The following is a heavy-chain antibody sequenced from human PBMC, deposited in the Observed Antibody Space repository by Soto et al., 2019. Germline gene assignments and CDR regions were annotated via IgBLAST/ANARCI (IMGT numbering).Heavy chain of an antibody. D-gene: IGHD3-3*01. CDR2: INPSGGST. CDR3: ARDERREYYDFWSGPRHYYYGMDV. V-gene: IGHV1-46*01. Sequence: QMQLVQSGAEVKKPGASVKVSCKASGYTFTSYYMHWVRQAPGQGLEWMGIINPSGGSTSYAQKFQGRVTMTRDTSTSTVNMELSSLRSEDTAVYYCARDERREYYDFWSGPRHYYYGMDVWGQGTTVTVSS. J-gene: IGHJ6*02. CDR1: GYTFTSYY.